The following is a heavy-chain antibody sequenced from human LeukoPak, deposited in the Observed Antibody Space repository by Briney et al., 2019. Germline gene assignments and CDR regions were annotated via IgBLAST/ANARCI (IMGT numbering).Heavy chain of an antibody. D-gene: IGHD1-14*01. CDR3: ARAEILIGMDV. Sequence: GGSLRLSCAASGFTFSSYSMNWVRQAPGKGLEWVSSISSSSSYIYYADSVKGRFTISRDNAKNSLYLQMNSLRAEDTAVYYCARAEILIGMDVWGQGTTVTVSS. CDR1: GFTFSSYS. J-gene: IGHJ6*02. V-gene: IGHV3-21*01. CDR2: ISSSSSYI.